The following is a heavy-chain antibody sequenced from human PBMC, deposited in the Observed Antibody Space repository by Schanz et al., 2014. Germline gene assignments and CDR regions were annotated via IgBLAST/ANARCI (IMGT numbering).Heavy chain of an antibody. J-gene: IGHJ5*02. CDR1: GGPFSSDT. D-gene: IGHD3-22*01. CDR2: IVPIAGIT. CDR3: AREVGLYDRGWFDP. V-gene: IGHV1-69*08. Sequence: QVHLVQSGAEVKKPGSSVKVSCKASGGPFSSDTFSWVRQAPGPGLEWMGRIVPIAGITNYAQRFQGRVTITADKASDTAYMELSSLRSEDTAVYYCAREVGLYDRGWFDPWGQGTLVTVSS.